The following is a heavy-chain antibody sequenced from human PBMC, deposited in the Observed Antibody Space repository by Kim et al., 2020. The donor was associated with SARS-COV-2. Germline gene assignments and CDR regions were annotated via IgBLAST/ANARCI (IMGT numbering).Heavy chain of an antibody. CDR2: TRNKANRYTT. CDR3: ARGSVGIMGAPGDF. D-gene: IGHD1-26*01. Sequence: GGSLRLSCAASGFTFSDHFMDWVRQAPGKGLEWVGRTRNKANRYTTEYAASVKGRFTISRDESKNSLYLQMNSLKTEDTAVYYCARGSVGIMGAPGDFWGQGTLVTVSS. J-gene: IGHJ4*02. CDR1: GFTFSDHF. V-gene: IGHV3-72*01.